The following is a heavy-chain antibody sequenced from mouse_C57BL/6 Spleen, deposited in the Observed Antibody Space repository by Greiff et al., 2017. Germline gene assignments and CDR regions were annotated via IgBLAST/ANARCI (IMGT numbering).Heavy chain of an antibody. CDR1: GFTFTDYY. V-gene: IGHV7-3*01. J-gene: IGHJ3*01. D-gene: IGHD2-1*01. CDR3: ERSHYGNSAWFAY. CDR2: IRNKANGYTT. Sequence: DVKLVESGGGLVQPGGSLSLSCAASGFTFTDYYMSWVRQPPGKALEWLGFIRNKANGYTTEYSASVKGRFTISRDNSQSILYLQLNALVDEDRATYYCERSHYGNSAWFAYWGQGTLVTVSA.